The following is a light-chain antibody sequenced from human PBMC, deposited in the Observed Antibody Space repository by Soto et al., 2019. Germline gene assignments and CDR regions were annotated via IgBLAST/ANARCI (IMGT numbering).Light chain of an antibody. J-gene: IGLJ2*01. Sequence: LTQPASVSGSPGQSITISCTGTSSDIGGYNYVSWYQQHPGKAPKLMLYEVRNRPSGVSDRFSGSKSGNTASLTISGLQAEDEADYYCSSYRRNTTILFGGGTK. CDR3: SSYRRNTTIL. CDR2: EVR. V-gene: IGLV2-14*01. CDR1: SSDIGGYNY.